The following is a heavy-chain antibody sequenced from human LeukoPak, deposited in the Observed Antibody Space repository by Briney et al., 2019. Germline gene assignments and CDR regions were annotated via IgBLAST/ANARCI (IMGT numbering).Heavy chain of an antibody. V-gene: IGHV3-15*01. Sequence: GGSLRLSCAASGFTFNNAWMTWVRQAPGKGLEWVGRIKSKTDGETTDYAAPVKGRFTISRDDSKNTLYLQMNSLKTEDTAVYYCTTLTYYFDYWGQGTLVTVSS. CDR1: GFTFNNAW. CDR2: IKSKTDGETT. CDR3: TTLTYYFDY. J-gene: IGHJ4*02.